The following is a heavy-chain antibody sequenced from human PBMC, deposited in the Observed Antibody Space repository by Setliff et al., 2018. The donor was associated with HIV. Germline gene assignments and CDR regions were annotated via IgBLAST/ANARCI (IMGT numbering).Heavy chain of an antibody. J-gene: IGHJ6*02. D-gene: IGHD6-6*01. V-gene: IGHV4-34*01. Sequence: NPSETLSLTCAVYGGSFSAYHWSWIRQTPGKGLEWLGEINHSGSTAYNLALESRVSMSIDTSKNQFSLKLSSVTAADTAVYYCARDRELARHYYYGMDVWGQGTTVTVSS. CDR1: GGSFSAYH. CDR3: ARDRELARHYYYGMDV. CDR2: INHSGST.